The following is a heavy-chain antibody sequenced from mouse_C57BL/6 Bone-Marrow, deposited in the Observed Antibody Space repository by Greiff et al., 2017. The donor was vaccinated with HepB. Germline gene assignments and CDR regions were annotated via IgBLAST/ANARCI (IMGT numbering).Heavy chain of an antibody. Sequence: QVQLQQPGAELVKPGASVKLSCKASGNNFNSYWMHWVKQRPGQGLEGIGMIHTNSGSTNYNEKFKSKATLTVEKSSSSAYMQLSSLTSEDSAVYYCAREGYYYGSSPWFAYWVQGPLVTVSA. D-gene: IGHD1-1*01. CDR3: AREGYYYGSSPWFAY. J-gene: IGHJ3*01. CDR1: GNNFNSYW. V-gene: IGHV1-64*01. CDR2: IHTNSGST.